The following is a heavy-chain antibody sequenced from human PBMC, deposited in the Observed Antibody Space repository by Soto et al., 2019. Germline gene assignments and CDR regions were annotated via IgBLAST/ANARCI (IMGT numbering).Heavy chain of an antibody. V-gene: IGHV4-4*07. CDR3: ARALSSAAGLYFDF. CDR2: IHTTDGT. Sequence: SETLSLTCTVPVGSISSYYWSWIRQPAGKGMEWIGRIHTTDGTNYNPSLKSRVTMSIDTSNNQFSLKLSSLTAADTAVYYCARALSSAAGLYFDFWGQGTLVTV. D-gene: IGHD6-13*01. J-gene: IGHJ4*02. CDR1: VGSISSYY.